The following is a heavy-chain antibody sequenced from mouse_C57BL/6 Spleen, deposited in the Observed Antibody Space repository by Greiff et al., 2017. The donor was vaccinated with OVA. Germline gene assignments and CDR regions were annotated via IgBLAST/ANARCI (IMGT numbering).Heavy chain of an antibody. Sequence: VQLQQSGAELVKPGASVKLSCKASGFTFTSYWMPWVKQRPEQGLEWIGRIDRANGNTKYAPKFQGKSTITSDTTTNTAYLQLSSLTSEATAIYYCARGGDYFDYWGQGTTLTVSS. CDR2: IDRANGNT. CDR3: ARGGDYFDY. J-gene: IGHJ2*01. CDR1: GFTFTSYW. V-gene: IGHV14-3*01.